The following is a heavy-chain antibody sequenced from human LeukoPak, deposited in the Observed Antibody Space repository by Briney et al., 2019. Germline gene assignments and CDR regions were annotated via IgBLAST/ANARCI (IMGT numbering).Heavy chain of an antibody. CDR1: GYSFTSYW. V-gene: IGHV5-51*01. CDR2: IYPGDSDT. CDR3: ARVLSPDAGYYYDSSGPLFQFDI. D-gene: IGHD3-22*01. Sequence: GESLKISCKGSGYSFTSYWIGWVRQMPGKGLEWMGIIYPGDSDTRYSPSFQGQVTISADKSISTAYLQWSSLKASDTAMYYCARVLSPDAGYYYDSSGPLFQFDIWGQGTMVTVSS. J-gene: IGHJ3*02.